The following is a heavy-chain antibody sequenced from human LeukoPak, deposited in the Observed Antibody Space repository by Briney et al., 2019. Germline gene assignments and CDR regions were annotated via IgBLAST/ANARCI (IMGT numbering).Heavy chain of an antibody. CDR1: GFTVSSNY. D-gene: IGHD3-10*01. J-gene: IGHJ4*02. CDR3: ARGKYAGGLDY. V-gene: IGHV3-53*01. Sequence: GGSLRLSCAAYGFTVSSNYMSWVRQAPGKGLEWVSVIYSGGSTYYADSVKGRFTISRDNSKNTLYLQMNSLRAEDTAVYYCARGKYAGGLDYWGQGTLVTVSS. CDR2: IYSGGST.